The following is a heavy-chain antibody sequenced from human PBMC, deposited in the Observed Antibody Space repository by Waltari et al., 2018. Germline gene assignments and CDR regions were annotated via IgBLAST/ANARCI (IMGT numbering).Heavy chain of an antibody. J-gene: IGHJ4*02. CDR3: ATAARRRDVGDLS. CDR2: ISGSSRTR. Sequence: EVQLVESGGGLVQPGGSLRLSCGVAGFTFSGYSMHWFRQAQGKGREWVSYISGSSRTRYYADSVKGRFTISRDNAKNSMHLQMSSLRAEDTAVYYCATAARRRDVGDLSWGQGTLVTVSS. V-gene: IGHV3-48*01. CDR1: GFTFSGYS. D-gene: IGHD3-16*02.